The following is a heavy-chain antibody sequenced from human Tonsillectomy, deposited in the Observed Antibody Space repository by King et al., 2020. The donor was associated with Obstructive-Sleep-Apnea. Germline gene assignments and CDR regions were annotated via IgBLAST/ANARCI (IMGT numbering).Heavy chain of an antibody. V-gene: IGHV4-34*01. CDR2: INHSGST. CDR3: ARGRDYSGSYSDFDY. J-gene: IGHJ4*02. D-gene: IGHD1-26*01. CDR1: GGSFSGYY. Sequence: VQLQQWGAGLLKPSETLSLTCAVYGGSFSGYYWSWIRQPPGKGLEWIGEINHSGSTNYNPSLKSRVTISVDTSKNQFSLKLSSVTAADTAVYYCARGRDYSGSYSDFDYWGQGTLVTVSS.